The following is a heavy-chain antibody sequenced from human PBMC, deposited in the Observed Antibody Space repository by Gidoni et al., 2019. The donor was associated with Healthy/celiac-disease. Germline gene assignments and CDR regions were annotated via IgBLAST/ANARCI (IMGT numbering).Heavy chain of an antibody. J-gene: IGHJ5*02. V-gene: IGHV4-39*01. CDR3: ARREGYCTNGVCHGNWFDP. CDR1: GGSISSSSYS. D-gene: IGHD2-8*01. CDR2: IYYSGST. Sequence: QLQLQESGPGLVKPSETLSLTFPFSGGSISSSSYSWGWIRQPPGKGLEWIGSIYYSGSTYYNPSLKSRVTISVDTSKNQFSRKLSSVTAADTAVYYCARREGYCTNGVCHGNWFDPWGQGTLVTVSS.